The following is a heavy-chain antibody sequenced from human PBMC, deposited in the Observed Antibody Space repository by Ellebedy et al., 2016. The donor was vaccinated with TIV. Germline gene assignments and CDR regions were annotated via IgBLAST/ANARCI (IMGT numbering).Heavy chain of an antibody. V-gene: IGHV3-7*01. CDR3: ATDGSYGDYLSPAHAFEI. D-gene: IGHD4-17*01. Sequence: GESLKISCAASGSSFRSYWMSWVRQAPGKGLEWVANMRQDGNDKYYVDSVRGRFTISRDNAKNPLYLQMNSLRADDTAVYYCATDGSYGDYLSPAHAFEIWGQGTMVAVSS. CDR2: MRQDGNDK. J-gene: IGHJ3*02. CDR1: GSSFRSYW.